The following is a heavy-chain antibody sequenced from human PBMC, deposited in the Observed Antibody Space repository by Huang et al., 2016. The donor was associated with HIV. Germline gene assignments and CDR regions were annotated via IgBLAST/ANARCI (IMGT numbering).Heavy chain of an antibody. CDR3: AKPTNTNGYFDH. V-gene: IGHV3-30*02. D-gene: IGHD2-8*01. Sequence: QVQLVESGGGVVQPGGSLRLSCEASGFDFKSSGVHWVRQIPGRGLECVAFVQYDGRNKFYGDSVKGRFTSSKDNSKNTAYLQMSNLRGDDTGFYFCAKPTNTNGYFDHWGRGTLVTVSS. CDR1: GFDFKSSG. CDR2: VQYDGRNK. J-gene: IGHJ4*02.